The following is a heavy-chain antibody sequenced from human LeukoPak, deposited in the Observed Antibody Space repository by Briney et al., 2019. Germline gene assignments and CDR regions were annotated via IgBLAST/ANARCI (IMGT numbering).Heavy chain of an antibody. V-gene: IGHV3-7*01. CDR3: ARDHLVVVPTATGDYYYYYMDV. CDR1: GFTFSIYW. D-gene: IGHD2-2*01. J-gene: IGHJ6*03. Sequence: TGGSLRLSCAASGFTFSIYWMSWVRQAPGKGLEWVANIKEDGNEKYYVGSVKGRFTISRDNAKNSLYLQMNSLRAEDMAVYYCARDHLVVVPTATGDYYYYYMDVWGKGTTVTVSS. CDR2: IKEDGNEK.